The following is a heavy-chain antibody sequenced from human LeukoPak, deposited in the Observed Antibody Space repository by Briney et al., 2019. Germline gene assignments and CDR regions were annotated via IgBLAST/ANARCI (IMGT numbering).Heavy chain of an antibody. CDR2: ISSSSSYI. V-gene: IGHV3-21*01. CDR3: ARSDGRLRYFDWPDAFDI. CDR1: GFTFSSYS. D-gene: IGHD3-9*01. Sequence: PGGSLRLSCAASGFTFSSYSMTWVRQAPGKGLEWVSSISSSSSYIYYADSVKGRFTISRDNAKNSLYLQMNSLRAEDTAVYYCARSDGRLRYFDWPDAFDIWGQGTMVTVSS. J-gene: IGHJ3*02.